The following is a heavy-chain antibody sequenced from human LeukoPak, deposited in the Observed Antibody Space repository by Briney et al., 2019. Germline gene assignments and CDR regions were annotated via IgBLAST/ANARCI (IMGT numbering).Heavy chain of an antibody. CDR3: ARNSRYGEFDY. J-gene: IGHJ4*02. CDR1: GFSISPYY. V-gene: IGHV4-4*07. CDR2: IYTTGST. Sequence: PSETLSLTCTVSGFSISPYYWSWLRQPAGKGLEWIGRIYTTGSTNYNPSLKSRVTMSVDTSRNQFSLKLSSVTAADTAMYYCARNSRYGEFDYWGQGTLVTVSS. D-gene: IGHD4-17*01.